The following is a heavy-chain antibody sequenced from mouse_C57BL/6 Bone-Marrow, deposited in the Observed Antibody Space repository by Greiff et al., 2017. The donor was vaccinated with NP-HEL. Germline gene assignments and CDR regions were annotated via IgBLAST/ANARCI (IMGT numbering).Heavy chain of an antibody. V-gene: IGHV5-17*01. CDR3: ARDYYYDSSSDY. CDR1: GFTFSDYG. CDR2: ISSGSSTI. Sequence: DVKLVESGGGLVKPGGSLKLSCAASGFTFSDYGMHWVRQAPEKGLEWVAYISSGSSTIYYADTVKGRFTISRDNAKNTLFLQMTSLRSEDTAMYYCARDYYYDSSSDYWGQGTTLTVSS. J-gene: IGHJ2*01. D-gene: IGHD1-1*01.